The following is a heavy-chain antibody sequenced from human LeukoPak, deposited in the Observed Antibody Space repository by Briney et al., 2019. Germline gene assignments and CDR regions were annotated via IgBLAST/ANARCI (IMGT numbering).Heavy chain of an antibody. CDR2: INHSGST. V-gene: IGHV4-34*01. CDR3: ARGGPLNSSSPGNWFDP. D-gene: IGHD6-13*01. Sequence: KASETLSLTCAVYGGSFSGYCWSWIRQPPGKGLEWIGEINHSGSTNYNPSLKSRVTISVDTSKNQFSLKLSSVTAADTAVYYCARGGPLNSSSPGNWFDPWGQGTLVTVSS. CDR1: GGSFSGYC. J-gene: IGHJ5*02.